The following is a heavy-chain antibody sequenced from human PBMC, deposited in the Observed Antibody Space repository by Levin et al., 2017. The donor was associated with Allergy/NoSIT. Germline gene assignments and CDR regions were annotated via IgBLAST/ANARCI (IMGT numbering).Heavy chain of an antibody. J-gene: IGHJ6*02. CDR2: IKQDGSEK. CDR3: ARGSVPDTMWAYYYYYYGMDV. D-gene: IGHD5-18*01. V-gene: IGHV3-7*01. Sequence: GESLKISCAASGFTFSSYWMSWVRQAPGKGLEWVANIKQDGSEKYYVDSVKGRFTISRDNAKNSLYLQMNSLRAEDTAVYYCARGSVPDTMWAYYYYYYGMDVWGQGTTVTVSS. CDR1: GFTFSSYW.